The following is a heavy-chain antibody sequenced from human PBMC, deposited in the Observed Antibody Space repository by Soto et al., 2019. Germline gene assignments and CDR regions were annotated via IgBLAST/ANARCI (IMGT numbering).Heavy chain of an antibody. Sequence: ASVKVSCKASGGTFSSYAISWVRQAPGQGLEWMGGIIPIFGTANYAQKFQGRVTITADESTSTAYMELSSLRSEDTAVYYCARDGAYYYDSSGLNYFDYWGQGTLVTVSS. J-gene: IGHJ4*02. V-gene: IGHV1-69*13. CDR2: IIPIFGTA. D-gene: IGHD3-22*01. CDR3: ARDGAYYYDSSGLNYFDY. CDR1: GGTFSSYA.